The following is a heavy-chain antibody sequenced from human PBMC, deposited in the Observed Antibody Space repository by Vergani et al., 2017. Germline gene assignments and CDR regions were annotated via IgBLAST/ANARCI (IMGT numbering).Heavy chain of an antibody. J-gene: IGHJ4*02. V-gene: IGHV4-30-4*08. CDR3: ARGGMHYYDSSGYYPFDY. CDR2: IYYSGST. CDR1: GGSISSGDYY. Sequence: QVQLQESGPGLVKPSQTLSLTCTVSGGSISSGDYYWSWIRQPPGKGLEWIGYIYYSGSTYYNPSLKSRVTISVDTSKNQFSLKLSSVTAADTAVYYCARGGMHYYDSSGYYPFDYWGQGTLVTVSS. D-gene: IGHD3-22*01.